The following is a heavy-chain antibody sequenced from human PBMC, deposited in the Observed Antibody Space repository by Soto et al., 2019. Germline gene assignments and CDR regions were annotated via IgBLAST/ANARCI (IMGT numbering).Heavy chain of an antibody. CDR3: ARGDSGYVWFNEI. J-gene: IGHJ4*02. D-gene: IGHD3-22*01. Sequence: GXSVKVSCEASGGLFSTYAISWVRQAPGQGLEWMGGIIPVFATTYYAEKFEGRVTITADESTNTAYMELSSLRSEDTAMYYCARGDSGYVWFNEIWGQGTLVTVSS. CDR1: GGLFSTYA. CDR2: IIPVFATT. V-gene: IGHV1-69*01.